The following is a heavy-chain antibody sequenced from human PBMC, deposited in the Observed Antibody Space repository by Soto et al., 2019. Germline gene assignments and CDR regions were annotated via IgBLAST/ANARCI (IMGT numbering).Heavy chain of an antibody. Sequence: PWGSLRLSCAASGFTFSSYSMNWVRQAPGKGLEWVSSISSSSSYIYYADSVKGRFTISRDNAKNSLYLQMNSLRAEDTAVYYCARDLFATVTMHESYWGQGTLVTVSS. V-gene: IGHV3-21*01. CDR2: ISSSSSYI. CDR3: ARDLFATVTMHESY. D-gene: IGHD4-17*01. CDR1: GFTFSSYS. J-gene: IGHJ4*02.